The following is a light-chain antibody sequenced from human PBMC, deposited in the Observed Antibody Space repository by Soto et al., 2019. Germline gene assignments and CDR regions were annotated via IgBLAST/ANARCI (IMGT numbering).Light chain of an antibody. Sequence: DIQMTQSPSTLSASVGDRDIITCRASQSISSWLAWYQQKAGKAPKLLIYQASSLEGGVPSRFSGSGSGTEFTLTISSLQPDDLATYYCQHYNSFPWTFDQGTRVEFK. J-gene: IGKJ1*01. CDR2: QAS. V-gene: IGKV1-5*03. CDR3: QHYNSFPWT. CDR1: QSISSW.